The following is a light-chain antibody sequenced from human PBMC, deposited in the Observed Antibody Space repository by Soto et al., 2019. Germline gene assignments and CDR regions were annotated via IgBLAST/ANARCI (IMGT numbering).Light chain of an antibody. Sequence: DIQMTQSPSTLSASVGDRVTITCRASQSISSWLAWYQQKPGNAPKLLIYKASSLEGGVPSRFSGSGSGTDFTLTISSLQPDDFATYYCQQYHSYSLTFGGGTKVDIK. CDR3: QQYHSYSLT. CDR2: KAS. J-gene: IGKJ4*01. V-gene: IGKV1-5*03. CDR1: QSISSW.